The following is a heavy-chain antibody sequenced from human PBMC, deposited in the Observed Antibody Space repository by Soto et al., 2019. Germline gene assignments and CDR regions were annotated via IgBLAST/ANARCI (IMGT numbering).Heavy chain of an antibody. CDR1: GGTFSSYA. Sequence: GASVKVSCKASGGTFSSYAISWVRQAPGQGLEWMGGIIPIFGTANYAQKFQGRVTITADESTSTAYMELSSLRSEDTAVYYCARQRVLRFLEWPNNWFDPWGQGTLVTVSS. D-gene: IGHD3-3*01. CDR2: IIPIFGTA. V-gene: IGHV1-69*13. CDR3: ARQRVLRFLEWPNNWFDP. J-gene: IGHJ5*02.